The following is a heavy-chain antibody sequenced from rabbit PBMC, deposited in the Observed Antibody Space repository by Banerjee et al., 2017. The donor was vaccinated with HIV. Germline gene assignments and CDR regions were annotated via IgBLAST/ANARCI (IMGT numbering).Heavy chain of an antibody. D-gene: IGHD4-2*01. J-gene: IGHJ4*01. V-gene: IGHV1S43*01. CDR3: ARTYAGNIYYFNL. CDR2: IYSSNGDK. Sequence: QSLEESGGDLVQPGGSLTLTCKASGSDISSNAMCWVRQAPGKGLELIACIYSSNGDKWYASWVNGRFTISRSTTLNTVDLSMTSLTAADTATYFCARTYAGNIYYFNLWAQGPWSPS. CDR1: GSDISSNA.